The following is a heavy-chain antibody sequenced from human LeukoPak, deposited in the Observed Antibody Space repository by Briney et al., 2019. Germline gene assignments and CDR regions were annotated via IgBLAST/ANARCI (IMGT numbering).Heavy chain of an antibody. CDR3: ARDFNYYYYYYMDV. J-gene: IGHJ6*03. CDR1: GFTFSDYY. CDR2: ISSSGSTI. Sequence: GGSLRLSCAASGFTFSDYYMSWIRQAPGKGLEWVSYISSSGSTIYYADSVKGRFTISRDNVKNSLYLQMNSLRAEDTAVYYCARDFNYYYYYYMDVWGKGTTVTVSS. V-gene: IGHV3-11*04.